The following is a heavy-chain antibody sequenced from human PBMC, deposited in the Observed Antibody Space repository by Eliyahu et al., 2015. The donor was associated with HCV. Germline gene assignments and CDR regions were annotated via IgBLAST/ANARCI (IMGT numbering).Heavy chain of an antibody. Sequence: FSSYAMSWVRQAXGKGLEWVXAXSGSGGXXXYADXVKGRFTISRDNSKNTLYLQMNSLRAEDTAVYYCAKDYGGNSHFGYWGQGTLVTVSS. J-gene: IGHJ4*02. CDR3: AKDYGGNSHFGY. CDR1: FSSYA. V-gene: IGHV3-23*01. D-gene: IGHD4-23*01. CDR2: XSGSGGXX.